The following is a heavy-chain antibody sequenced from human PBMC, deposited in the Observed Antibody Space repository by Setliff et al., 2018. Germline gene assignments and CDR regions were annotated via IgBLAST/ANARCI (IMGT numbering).Heavy chain of an antibody. J-gene: IGHJ4*02. D-gene: IGHD2-15*01. CDR2: IYTSGST. CDR1: GGSINNGSYY. V-gene: IGHV4-61*09. Sequence: LSLTCTVSGGSINNGSYYWSWIRQPAGKGLEWIGHIYTSGSTNYNPSLKSRVTISVDTSKNQFSLKLSSVTAADTAVYYCASAAAGYCSGRSCYAKLYFDYWGQGTLVTVS. CDR3: ASAAAGYCSGRSCYAKLYFDY.